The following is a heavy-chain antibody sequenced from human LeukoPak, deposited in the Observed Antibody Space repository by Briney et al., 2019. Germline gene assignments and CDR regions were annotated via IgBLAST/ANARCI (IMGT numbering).Heavy chain of an antibody. J-gene: IGHJ4*02. CDR2: ISWNSGSI. V-gene: IGHV3-9*01. CDR3: AKVYGYSYGYIDY. Sequence: GGSLRLSCAASGFTFDDYAMHWVRQAPGKGLEWVPGISWNSGSIGYADSVKGRFTISRDNAKNSLYLQMNSLRAEDTALYYCAKVYGYSYGYIDYWGRGTLVTVSS. D-gene: IGHD5-18*01. CDR1: GFTFDDYA.